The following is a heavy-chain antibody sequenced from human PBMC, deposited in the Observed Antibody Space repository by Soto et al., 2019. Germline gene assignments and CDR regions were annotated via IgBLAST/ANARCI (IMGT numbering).Heavy chain of an antibody. CDR1: GYTFTSYY. J-gene: IGHJ3*02. V-gene: IGHV1-46*01. CDR3: ARYFKVVVAATDAFYS. Sequence: ASVKVSCKASGYTFTSYYMHWVRQAPGQGLEWMGIINPSGGSTSYAQKFQGRVTMTRDTSTSTVYMELSSLRSEDTAVYYCARYFKVVVAATDAFYSWGQGTMVTVSS. CDR2: INPSGGST. D-gene: IGHD2-15*01.